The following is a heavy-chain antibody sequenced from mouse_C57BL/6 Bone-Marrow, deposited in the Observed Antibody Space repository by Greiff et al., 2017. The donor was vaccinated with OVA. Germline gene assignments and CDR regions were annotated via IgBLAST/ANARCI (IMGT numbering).Heavy chain of an antibody. CDR1: GFTFSSYG. V-gene: IGHV5-6*02. CDR2: ISSGGSYT. J-gene: IGHJ3*01. Sequence: EVMLVESGGDLVKPGGSLKLSCAASGFTFSSYGMSWVRQTPDKRLEWVANISSGGSYTYYPASVKGRFTLSRDNAKNTLYLQMSSLKSEDTAMYYCARHRIYGNYLFAYWGQGTLVTVSA. D-gene: IGHD2-1*01. CDR3: ARHRIYGNYLFAY.